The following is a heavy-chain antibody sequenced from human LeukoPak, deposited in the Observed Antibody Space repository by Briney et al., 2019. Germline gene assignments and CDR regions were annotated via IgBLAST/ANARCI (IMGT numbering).Heavy chain of an antibody. CDR3: ARAVPHNWFDT. V-gene: IGHV3-74*01. J-gene: IGHJ5*02. CDR1: GITFGNNW. Sequence: GFSLRLSYAASGITFGNNWMHWVRQGPRKGLVGISRINSDGGGAIYADSVKGRFTVSRDNAKNTLYLQMNSLTAEDTAVYYCARAVPHNWFDTWGQGTLVTVSS. CDR2: INSDGGGA.